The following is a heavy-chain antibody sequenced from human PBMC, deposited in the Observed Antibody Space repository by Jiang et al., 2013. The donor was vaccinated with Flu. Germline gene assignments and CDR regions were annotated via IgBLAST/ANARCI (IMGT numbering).Heavy chain of an antibody. J-gene: IGHJ3*02. CDR3: ARGSGWVVYDAFDI. D-gene: IGHD6-19*01. V-gene: IGHV5-51*01. Sequence: GAEVKKPGESLKISCKASGYTFTSYWIAWVRQMPGKGLEWMGIIYPSDSDTRYSPSFQGQVSISADKSINTAYLQWSSLKASDTAMFYCARGSGWVVYDAFDIWGQGTMVTVSS. CDR2: IYPSDSDT. CDR1: GYTFTSYW.